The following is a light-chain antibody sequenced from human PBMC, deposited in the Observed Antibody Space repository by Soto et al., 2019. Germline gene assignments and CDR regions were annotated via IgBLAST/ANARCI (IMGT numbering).Light chain of an antibody. V-gene: IGLV1-44*01. CDR2: SNN. J-gene: IGLJ1*01. CDR1: NSNVGNNT. Sequence: QSVLTQPPSASGTPGQRVTISCSGSNSNVGNNTVNWYQQLPGTAPKLLIESNNERPSGVPDRFSGSKSATSASLAISGLQSEDEADYYCSAWDDSLNGYVFGTGTKLTVL. CDR3: SAWDDSLNGYV.